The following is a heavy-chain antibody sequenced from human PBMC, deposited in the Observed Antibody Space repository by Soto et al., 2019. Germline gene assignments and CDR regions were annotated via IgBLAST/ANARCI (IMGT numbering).Heavy chain of an antibody. CDR2: ISSSSSYI. D-gene: IGHD4-4*01. CDR3: ARVDYSNFDY. J-gene: IGHJ4*02. V-gene: IGHV3-21*01. Sequence: GGSLRLSCAASVFTFSSYSMNWVRQAPGKGLEWVSSISSSSSYIYSADSVKGRFTISRDNAKNSLYLQMNSLRAEDTAVYYCARVDYSNFDYWGQGTLVTVSS. CDR1: VFTFSSYS.